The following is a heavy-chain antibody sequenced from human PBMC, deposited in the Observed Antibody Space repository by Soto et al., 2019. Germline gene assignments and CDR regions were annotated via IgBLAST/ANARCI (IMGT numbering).Heavy chain of an antibody. CDR3: AREMSSSWPYYGMDV. CDR1: GYTFTSYA. D-gene: IGHD6-13*01. Sequence: QVQLVQSGAEVKKPGASVKVSCKASGYTFTSYAMHWVRQAPGQRLEWMGWINAGNGNTKYSQKFQGRVTITRDTSASTAYMELSSLRSEDTVVYYCAREMSSSWPYYGMDVWGQGTTVTVS. J-gene: IGHJ6*02. V-gene: IGHV1-3*01. CDR2: INAGNGNT.